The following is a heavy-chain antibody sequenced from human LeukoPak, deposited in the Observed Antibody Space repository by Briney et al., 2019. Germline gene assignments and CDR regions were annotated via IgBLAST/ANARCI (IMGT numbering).Heavy chain of an antibody. D-gene: IGHD2-8*02. V-gene: IGHV5-51*01. J-gene: IGHJ5*01. CDR2: IYPGDSDT. CDR3: ARGSGTVASPPWFDS. CDR1: GYFFTTYW. Sequence: GESLQISCQGSGYFFTTYWIAWVRQLPGKGLEWMGIIYPGDSDTRYSPSFQGQVTISADKSISTAYLQWSSLKASDSAMYYCARGSGTVASPPWFDSRGQGTLVTVS.